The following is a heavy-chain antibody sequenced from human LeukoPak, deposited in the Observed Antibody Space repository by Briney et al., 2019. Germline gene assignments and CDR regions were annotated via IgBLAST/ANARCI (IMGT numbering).Heavy chain of an antibody. CDR1: GGSISSSSYY. CDR3: ARPRTYYYDSSGYDDAFDI. Sequence: SETLSLTCTVSGGSISSSSYYWGWIRQPPGKGLEWIGSIYYSGSTYYNPSLKSRVTISVDTSKNQFSLKLSSVTAADTAVYYCARPRTYYYDSSGYDDAFDIWGQGTMVTVSS. J-gene: IGHJ3*02. D-gene: IGHD3-22*01. CDR2: IYYSGST. V-gene: IGHV4-39*01.